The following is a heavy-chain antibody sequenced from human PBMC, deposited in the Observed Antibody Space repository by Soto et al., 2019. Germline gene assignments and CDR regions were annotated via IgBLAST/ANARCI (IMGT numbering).Heavy chain of an antibody. D-gene: IGHD4-17*01. V-gene: IGHV4-4*07. Sequence: ASETLSLTCTVSGGSISSYYWSWIRQPAGKGLEWIGRIYTSGSTNYNPSLKSRVTMSVDTSKNQFSLNLSSVTGAADTAVYYCAGHGTRVVRSGGGGGNYYYYGMDVWGQGTTVTVSS. CDR1: GGSISSYY. CDR2: IYTSGST. J-gene: IGHJ6*02. CDR3: AGHGTRVVRSGGGGGNYYYYGMDV.